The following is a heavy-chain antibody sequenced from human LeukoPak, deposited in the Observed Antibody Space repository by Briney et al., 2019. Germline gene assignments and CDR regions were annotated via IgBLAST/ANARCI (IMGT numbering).Heavy chain of an antibody. CDR1: GFTFDDYA. CDR3: ASHLDSSGYYLDY. D-gene: IGHD3-22*01. CDR2: ISWNSGSI. J-gene: IGHJ4*02. V-gene: IGHV3-9*01. Sequence: GGSLRLSCAASGFTFDDYAMHWVRQAPGKGLEWVSGISWNSGSIGYADSVKGRFTISRDNAKNSLYLQMNSLRAEDTALYYCASHLDSSGYYLDYWGQGTLVTVSS.